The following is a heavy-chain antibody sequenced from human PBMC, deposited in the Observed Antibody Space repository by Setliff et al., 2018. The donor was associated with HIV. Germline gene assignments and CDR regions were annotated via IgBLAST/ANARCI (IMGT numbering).Heavy chain of an antibody. CDR3: ARDQGDSSGYPYYFDY. CDR1: GFTFSDYA. Sequence: GGSLRLSCAASGFTFSDYAMTWVRQVPGKGLEWVSSISWNSVKIDYADFVKGRFTISRDNAKNSLFLQVNSLRAEDTAVYYCARDQGDSSGYPYYFDYWGQGTLVTVSS. D-gene: IGHD3-22*01. CDR2: ISWNSVKI. V-gene: IGHV3-9*01. J-gene: IGHJ4*02.